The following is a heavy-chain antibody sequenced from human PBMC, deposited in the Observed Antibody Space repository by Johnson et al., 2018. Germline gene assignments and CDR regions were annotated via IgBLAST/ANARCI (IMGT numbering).Heavy chain of an antibody. CDR3: ARESGSYYGGFQH. D-gene: IGHD1-26*01. J-gene: IGHJ1*01. Sequence: EVQLLESGGTLVQPGGSLRLSCAASGFTFSSYSMHWVRQAPGEGLVWVSRINSDGSSTTYADSVKGRFTISRDNAKNTLYLQLTSLRAEDTAVYYCARESGSYYGGFQHWGQGSLVTVAS. CDR2: INSDGSST. CDR1: GFTFSSYS. V-gene: IGHV3-74*01.